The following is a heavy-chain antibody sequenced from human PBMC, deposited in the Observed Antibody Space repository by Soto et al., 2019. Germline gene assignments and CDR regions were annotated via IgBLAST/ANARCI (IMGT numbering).Heavy chain of an antibody. CDR1: GFTFSSYW. Sequence: GGSLRLSCAASGFTFSSYWMHWVRQAPGKGLVWVSRINSDGSSTSYADSVKGRFTISRDNAKNTLYLQMNSLRAEDTAVYYCARIGYSYRTFDYWGQGTLVTVSS. CDR3: ARIGYSYRTFDY. V-gene: IGHV3-74*01. J-gene: IGHJ4*02. D-gene: IGHD5-18*01. CDR2: INSDGSST.